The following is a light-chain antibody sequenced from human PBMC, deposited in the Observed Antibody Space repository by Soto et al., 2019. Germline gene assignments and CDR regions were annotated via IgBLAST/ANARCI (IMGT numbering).Light chain of an antibody. CDR3: QQYDNLPMYT. Sequence: EIVLTQSPATLSLSPGERATLSCRASQNVANYLDWYQQKPGQAPRLLIYESSNRATGIAARFSGSGSGTDFTLTISSLEPEDFAVYYCQQYDNLPMYTFGQGTKLEIK. V-gene: IGKV3-11*01. J-gene: IGKJ2*01. CDR2: ESS. CDR1: QNVANY.